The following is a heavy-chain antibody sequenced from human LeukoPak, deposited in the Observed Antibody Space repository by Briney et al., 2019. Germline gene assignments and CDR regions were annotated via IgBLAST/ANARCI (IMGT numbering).Heavy chain of an antibody. CDR1: GFTSSTYA. D-gene: IGHD3-10*01. V-gene: IGHV3-23*01. Sequence: GGSLRLSCEASGFTSSTYAMSWVRQAPGKGLEWVSGISISGGSAYYADSVKGRFTVSRDNSKNTLYLQMNRLRAEDTAVYYCAKDRDLLFAHCWFDLWGQGTLVTVSS. CDR3: AKDRDLLFAHCWFDL. J-gene: IGHJ5*02. CDR2: ISISGGSA.